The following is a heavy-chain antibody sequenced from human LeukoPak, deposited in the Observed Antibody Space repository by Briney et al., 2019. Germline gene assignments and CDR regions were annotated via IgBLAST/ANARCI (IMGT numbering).Heavy chain of an antibody. CDR1: GYTFTSYD. CDR2: MNPNSGNT. V-gene: IGHV1-8*01. Sequence: GASVKVSCKASGYTFTSYDINWVRQATGQGLEWMGWMNPNSGNTGYAQKLQGRVTMTTDTSTSTAYMELSSLRSEDTAVYYCARESSTGRFLEWLWGFDIWGQGTMVTVSS. J-gene: IGHJ3*02. D-gene: IGHD3-3*01. CDR3: ARESSTGRFLEWLWGFDI.